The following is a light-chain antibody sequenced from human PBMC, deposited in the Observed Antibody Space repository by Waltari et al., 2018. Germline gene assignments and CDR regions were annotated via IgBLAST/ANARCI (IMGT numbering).Light chain of an antibody. V-gene: IGLV2-14*03. J-gene: IGLJ3*02. Sequence: QSALTQPASVSGSPGQSITISCTGTSSDVGAFNYVSWYQQHPGKAPKLIIYDVTNRPSGVSSRFSASKFGTMASLTISGLQADDEADYYCSSYSSSSALRVFGGGTKLTVL. CDR3: SSYSSSSALRV. CDR2: DVT. CDR1: SSDVGAFNY.